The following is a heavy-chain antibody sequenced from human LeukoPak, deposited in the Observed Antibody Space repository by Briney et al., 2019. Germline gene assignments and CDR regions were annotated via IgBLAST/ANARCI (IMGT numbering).Heavy chain of an antibody. J-gene: IGHJ4*02. CDR3: ARGYCISTSCPGFFDY. CDR2: IYPGDSDT. CDR1: GYKFTSYW. D-gene: IGHD2-2*01. V-gene: IGHV5-51*01. Sequence: GESLKISCKASGYKFTSYWIGWVRQKPGKGLEWLGFIYPGDSDTRYSPSFQGQVTISVDKSISTAYLQWSGLKASDSAMYYCARGYCISTSCPGFFDYWGQGSLVTVSS.